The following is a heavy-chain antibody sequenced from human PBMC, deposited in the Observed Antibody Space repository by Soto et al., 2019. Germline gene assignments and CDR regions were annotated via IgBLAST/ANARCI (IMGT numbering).Heavy chain of an antibody. CDR2: IDYSGST. CDR1: GGSIRSHF. J-gene: IGHJ6*02. D-gene: IGHD2-2*01. V-gene: IGHV4-59*08. CDR3: ARRVQLLSSSYYYAMDV. Sequence: ASETLSLTCTVSGGSIRSHFWSWVRQPLGKGLEWIGYIDYSGSTDYNPSLKSRVTMSIDTSKNQFSLRLTSVTAADTAVYYCARRVQLLSSSYYYAMDVWGQGTTVTVSS.